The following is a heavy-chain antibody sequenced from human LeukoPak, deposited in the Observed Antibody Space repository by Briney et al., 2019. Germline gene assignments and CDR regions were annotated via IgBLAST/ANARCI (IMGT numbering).Heavy chain of an antibody. CDR2: IIPIFGTA. CDR3: ARYDFWSGYRHDY. CDR1: GGTLSSYA. J-gene: IGHJ4*02. D-gene: IGHD3-3*01. Sequence: SVKVSCKASGGTLSSYAISWVRQAPGQGLEWMGGIIPIFGTANYAQKFQGRVTITTDESTSTAYMELSSLRSEDTAVYYCARYDFWSGYRHDYWGQGTLVTVSS. V-gene: IGHV1-69*05.